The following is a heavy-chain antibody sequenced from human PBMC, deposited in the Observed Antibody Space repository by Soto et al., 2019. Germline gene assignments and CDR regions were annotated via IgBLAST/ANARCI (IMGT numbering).Heavy chain of an antibody. D-gene: IGHD3-16*02. V-gene: IGHV3-23*01. CDR3: AKEKDYDFNWGSDRFTSHY. CDR1: GFTFRTYA. Sequence: GGSLRLSCTASGFTFRTYAMTWFRQAPGKGLEWVSAISGRAGTFYATSVKGRFTISRDNSRSTVYLQMHSLRAEDSAIYYCAKEKDYDFNWGSDRFTSHYWGRGTLVTVSS. J-gene: IGHJ4*02. CDR2: ISGRAGT.